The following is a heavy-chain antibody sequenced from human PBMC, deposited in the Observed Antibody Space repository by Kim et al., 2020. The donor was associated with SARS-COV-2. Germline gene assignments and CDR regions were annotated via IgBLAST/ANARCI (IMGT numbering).Heavy chain of an antibody. D-gene: IGHD4-17*01. CDR2: INPSGGST. J-gene: IGHJ6*02. CDR1: GYTFTSYS. Sequence: ASVKVSCKASGYTFTSYSMHWVRQAPGQGLEWMGIINPSGGSTSYAQKFQGRVTMTRDTSTSTVYMELSSLRSEDTAVYYCARDLSLGDDYDDYGGSYYYYGLDVWGHGTTVTVSS. V-gene: IGHV1-46*01. CDR3: ARDLSLGDDYDDYGGSYYYYGLDV.